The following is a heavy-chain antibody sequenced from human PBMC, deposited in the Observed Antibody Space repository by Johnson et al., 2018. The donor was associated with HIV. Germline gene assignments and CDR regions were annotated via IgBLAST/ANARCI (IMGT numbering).Heavy chain of an antibody. CDR2: IATTGDT. CDR3: ARNPTTQYSRLTGDFGAFDI. J-gene: IGHJ3*02. D-gene: IGHD7-27*01. CDR1: GFTFSNYD. V-gene: IGHV3-13*01. Sequence: MQLVESGGGLVQPGGSLRLSCAASGFTFSNYDMHWVRQPTGKRLEWVSGIATTGDTYYADSVKGRFTISRDNAKKSLYLQMNSLRAEDTALYYCARNPTTQYSRLTGDFGAFDIWGQGTMVTVSS.